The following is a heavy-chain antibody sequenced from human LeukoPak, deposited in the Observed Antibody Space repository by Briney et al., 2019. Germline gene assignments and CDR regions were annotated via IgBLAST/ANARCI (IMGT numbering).Heavy chain of an antibody. J-gene: IGHJ6*04. D-gene: IGHD3-10*02. Sequence: GGSLRLSCAASGFTFSSYGMHWVRQAPGKGLEWVSYISSSGSTIYYADSLKGRFTISRDNAKNSLYLQMNSLRAEDTAVYYCAEPGIAMIGGVWGKGTTVTISS. CDR1: GFTFSSYG. CDR3: AEPGIAMIGGV. V-gene: IGHV3-48*04. CDR2: ISSSGSTI.